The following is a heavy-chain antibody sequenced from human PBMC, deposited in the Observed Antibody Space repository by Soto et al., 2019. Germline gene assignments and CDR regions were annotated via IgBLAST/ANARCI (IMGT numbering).Heavy chain of an antibody. CDR2: ISGSGGST. V-gene: IGHV3-23*01. Sequence: EVQLLESGGGLVQPGGSLRLSCAASGFTFSSYAMNWVRQAPGKGLEWVSVISGSGGSTYYADSVKGRFTISRDKSKNTLYLQMNSRRAEDTAVYYCAKRNYGSEFDYWGQGTLVTVSS. J-gene: IGHJ4*02. CDR3: AKRNYGSEFDY. CDR1: GFTFSSYA. D-gene: IGHD3-10*01.